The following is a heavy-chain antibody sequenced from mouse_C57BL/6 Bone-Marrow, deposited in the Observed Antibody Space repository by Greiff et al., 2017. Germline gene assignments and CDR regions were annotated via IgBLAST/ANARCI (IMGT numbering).Heavy chain of an antibody. J-gene: IGHJ2*01. CDR3: TRSGNFDY. D-gene: IGHD1-1*02. CDR1: GYTFTDYE. Sequence: VKLQASGAALVRPGASVTLSCKASGYTFTDYEMHWVKQTPVHGLEWIGAIDPETGGTAYNQKFKGKAILTADKSSSTAYMELRSLTSEDSAVYYCTRSGNFDYWGQGTTLTVSS. V-gene: IGHV1-15*01. CDR2: IDPETGGT.